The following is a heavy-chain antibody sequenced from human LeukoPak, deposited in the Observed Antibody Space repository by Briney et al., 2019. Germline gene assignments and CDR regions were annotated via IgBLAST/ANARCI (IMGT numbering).Heavy chain of an antibody. D-gene: IGHD1-1*01. CDR1: GGSISSYY. CDR3: ARHGTPDYFDY. CDR2: IYYSGST. J-gene: IGHJ4*02. V-gene: IGHV4-59*01. Sequence: PSETLSLTCTVSGGSISSYYWSWIRQPPGKGLEWIGYIYYSGSTNYNPSLKSRVTISVDTSKNQFSLKLSSVTAADTAVYYCARHGTPDYFDYWGQGTLVTVSS.